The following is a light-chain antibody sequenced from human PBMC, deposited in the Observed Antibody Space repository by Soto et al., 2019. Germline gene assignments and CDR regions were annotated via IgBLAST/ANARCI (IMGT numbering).Light chain of an antibody. Sequence: EIVLTQSPGTLSLSLGERATLSCRASQSVSTSYLGWYQQKPGQASRLLLYAASKRATGIPDRFSGSGSGTDLTLTISRLEPEDFAVYYCQHYGSSPLPFGGGTKVEIK. CDR3: QHYGSSPLP. J-gene: IGKJ4*01. CDR2: AAS. CDR1: QSVSTSY. V-gene: IGKV3-20*01.